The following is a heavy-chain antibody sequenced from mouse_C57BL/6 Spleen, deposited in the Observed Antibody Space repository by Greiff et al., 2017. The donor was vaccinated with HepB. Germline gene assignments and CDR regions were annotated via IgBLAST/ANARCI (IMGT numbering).Heavy chain of an antibody. Sequence: VQLQQSGAELVRPGASVTLSCKASGYTFTDYEMHWVKQTPVHGLEWIGAIDPETGGTAYNQKFKGKAILTADKSSSTAYMELRSLTSEDSAVYYCTMGSCLTPFAYWGQGTLVTVSA. J-gene: IGHJ3*01. V-gene: IGHV1-15*01. CDR1: GYTFTDYE. D-gene: IGHD6-1*01. CDR3: TMGSCLTPFAY. CDR2: IDPETGGT.